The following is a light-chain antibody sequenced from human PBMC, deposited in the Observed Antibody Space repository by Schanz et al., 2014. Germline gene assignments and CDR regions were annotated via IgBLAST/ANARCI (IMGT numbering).Light chain of an antibody. Sequence: QSALTQPASVSGSPGQSVTISCTGTSSDVGGYNYVSWYQHHPNKVPKLLIYEVTYRPSGVSNRFSGSKSGDTASLTISGLQAEDEADYYCTSYRSGGNHVIFGGGTKLTVL. CDR1: SSDVGGYNY. J-gene: IGLJ2*01. CDR2: EVT. CDR3: TSYRSGGNHVI. V-gene: IGLV2-14*01.